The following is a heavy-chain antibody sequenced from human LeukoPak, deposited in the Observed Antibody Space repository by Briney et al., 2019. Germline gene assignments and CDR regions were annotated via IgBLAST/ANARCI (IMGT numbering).Heavy chain of an antibody. CDR3: ASGVPYYYYYYMDV. V-gene: IGHV1-69*13. J-gene: IGHJ6*03. Sequence: AASVKVSCKASGGTFSSYAISWVRQAPGQGLEWMGGIIPIFGTANYAQKSQGRVTITADESTSTAYMELSSLRSEDTAVYYCASGVPYYYYYYMDVWGKGTTVTVSS. D-gene: IGHD3-16*01. CDR1: GGTFSSYA. CDR2: IIPIFGTA.